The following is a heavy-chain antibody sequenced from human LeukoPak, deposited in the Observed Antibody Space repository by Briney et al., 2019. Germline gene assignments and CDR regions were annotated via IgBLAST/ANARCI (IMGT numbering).Heavy chain of an antibody. CDR1: GGSISSGSYY. J-gene: IGHJ4*02. CDR3: ARAGGSVGWYGTIDS. CDR2: LYTSGTT. D-gene: IGHD6-19*01. Sequence: PSETLSLTCTVSGGSISSGSYYWTWIRQPAGKGLEWIGHLYTSGTTSYNPSLQSRVTISADTSKHQFSLRLTSVTAADTAVFYCARAGGSVGWYGTIDSWGQGTLVTVSS. V-gene: IGHV4-61*09.